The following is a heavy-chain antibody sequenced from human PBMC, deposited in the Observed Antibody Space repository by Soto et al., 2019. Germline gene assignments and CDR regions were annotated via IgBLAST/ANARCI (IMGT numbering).Heavy chain of an antibody. V-gene: IGHV3-30*18. CDR2: ISYDGSNK. CDR3: TKGVLNLFRDGYVLGGAYDAVDI. Sequence: QVQLVESGGGVVQPGRSLRLSCAASGFSFSNYGMRWVRQAPGKGLEWVAVISYDGSNKHYVDSVKGRFTIFRDNSKNPVFLPLTSLRAEDTAVYYCTKGVLNLFRDGYVLGGAYDAVDIWGQGTVVTVSS. J-gene: IGHJ3*02. D-gene: IGHD3-16*01. CDR1: GFSFSNYG.